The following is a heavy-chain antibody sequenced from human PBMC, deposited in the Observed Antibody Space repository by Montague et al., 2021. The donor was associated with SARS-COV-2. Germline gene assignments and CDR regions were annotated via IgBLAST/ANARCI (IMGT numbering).Heavy chain of an antibody. CDR2: VYYSGTT. CDR1: GVSVNSGSHY. V-gene: IGHV4-61*01. Sequence: ETLSLTCSVSGVSVNSGSHYWSWIRQPPGKGLEWIGYVYYSGTTKYNPSLQSRVSISLDTSNNQFFLSLRSVTSADSAVYFCAREARGYSYGVFPGFDYWGLGVLVTVSS. CDR3: AREARGYSYGVFPGFDY. D-gene: IGHD5-18*01. J-gene: IGHJ4*02.